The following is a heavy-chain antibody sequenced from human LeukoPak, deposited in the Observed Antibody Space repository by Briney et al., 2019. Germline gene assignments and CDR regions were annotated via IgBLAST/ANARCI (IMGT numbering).Heavy chain of an antibody. D-gene: IGHD6-19*01. V-gene: IGHV3-23*01. CDR2: ISGSGGST. J-gene: IGHJ6*02. CDR1: GFTFSTYA. CDR3: AKDRSGGGDYYFGMDV. Sequence: GGSLRLSCAASGFTFSTYAMSWVRQAPGKGLEWVSSISGSGGSTYYADSVKGRFTISRDNSQNTLYLQMNSLRAEDTAVYYCAKDRSGGGDYYFGMDVWGPGTTVTVS.